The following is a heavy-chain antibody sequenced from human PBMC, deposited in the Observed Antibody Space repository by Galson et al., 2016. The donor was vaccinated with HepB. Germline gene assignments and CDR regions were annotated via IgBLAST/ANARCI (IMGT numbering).Heavy chain of an antibody. D-gene: IGHD3-3*01. CDR2: IHSDDNT. CDR3: ARVFAATYIDS. J-gene: IGHJ4*02. CDR1: GFTLRSHY. Sequence: SLRLSCAVSGFTLRSHYMTWVRQAPGKGLEWVSVIHSDDNTDYADSVKGRFTISRDNSKNTLDLQMSSLRAEDTAIYYCARVFAATYIDSWGQGTLVIVSS. V-gene: IGHV3-53*01.